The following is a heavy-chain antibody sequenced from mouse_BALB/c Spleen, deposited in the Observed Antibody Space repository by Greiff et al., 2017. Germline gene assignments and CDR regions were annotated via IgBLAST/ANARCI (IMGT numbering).Heavy chain of an antibody. J-gene: IGHJ1*01. D-gene: IGHD2-14*01. V-gene: IGHV5-12-2*01. CDR2: ISNGGGST. Sequence: EVQGVESGGGLVQPGGSLKLSCAASGFTFSSYTMSWVRQTPEKRLEWVAYISNGGGSTYYPYTVKGRFTISRDNAKNTLYLQMSSLKSEVTAMYCCARHRYGGGYFDVWGAGTTVTVSS. CDR3: ARHRYGGGYFDV. CDR1: GFTFSSYT.